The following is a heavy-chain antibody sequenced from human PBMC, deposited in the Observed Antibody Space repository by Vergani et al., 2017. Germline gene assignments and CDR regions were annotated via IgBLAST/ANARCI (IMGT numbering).Heavy chain of an antibody. V-gene: IGHV4-39*07. D-gene: IGHD5-24*01. Sequence: QLQLQESGPGLVKPSETLSLTCTVSGGSISSSNYYCVWIRHPPGKGLGGLGSISYSVSTYYNPSLKSRVTISVDTCKNQFSLKLSSVTAADTAVYYCVSPIQDGYNRPSDAFDIWGQGTMVTVSS. CDR1: GGSISSSNYY. J-gene: IGHJ3*02. CDR2: ISYSVST. CDR3: VSPIQDGYNRPSDAFDI.